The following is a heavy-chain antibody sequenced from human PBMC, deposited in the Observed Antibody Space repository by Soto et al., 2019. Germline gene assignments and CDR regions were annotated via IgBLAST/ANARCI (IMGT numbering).Heavy chain of an antibody. CDR3: ARGLLASGYNRNYRRAFDS. Sequence: SETLSLTCAVYGGSFSGYYWRWIRQPPGKGLEWVGEINHSGRTNYNPSLKSRVTISVDTFNNQFSLNTSSVTAEDTAVYSCARGLLASGYNRNYRRAFDSWGQGTMVTVSS. V-gene: IGHV4-34*01. J-gene: IGHJ3*02. CDR2: INHSGRT. CDR1: GGSFSGYY. D-gene: IGHD1-7*01.